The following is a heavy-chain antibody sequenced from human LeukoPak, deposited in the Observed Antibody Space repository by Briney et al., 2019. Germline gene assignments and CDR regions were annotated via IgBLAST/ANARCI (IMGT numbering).Heavy chain of an antibody. CDR3: ARYPMGGCTNGVCYSFDY. D-gene: IGHD2-8*01. Sequence: ASVKVSCKASGYTFTSYGISWVRQAPGQGLEWMGWISAYNGNTNYAQKLQGRVTMTTDTSTSTAYMELSSLRSEDTAVYYCARYPMGGCTNGVCYSFDYWGQGTLVTVSS. J-gene: IGHJ4*02. V-gene: IGHV1-18*01. CDR1: GYTFTSYG. CDR2: ISAYNGNT.